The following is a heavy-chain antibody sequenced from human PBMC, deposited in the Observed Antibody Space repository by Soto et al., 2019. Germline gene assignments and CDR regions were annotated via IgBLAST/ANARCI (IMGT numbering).Heavy chain of an antibody. J-gene: IGHJ4*02. CDR1: GGSISHYY. CDR2: IYSSGST. CDR3: ARDHPHSYGVYYFDY. Sequence: SETLSLTXTVSGGSISHYYWNWIRQSPGKGLEWIGYIYSSGSTHYNPSLQNRVTISIDTSKNQVSLKVNSVTAADTAVYYCARDHPHSYGVYYFDYWGQGIPVTVSS. V-gene: IGHV4-59*01. D-gene: IGHD5-18*01.